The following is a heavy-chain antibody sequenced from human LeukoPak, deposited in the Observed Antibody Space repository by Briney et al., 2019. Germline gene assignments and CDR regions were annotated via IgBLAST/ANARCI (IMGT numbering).Heavy chain of an antibody. V-gene: IGHV1-2*06. CDR1: GYTFTGYY. CDR2: INPNSGGT. CDR3: ARAWYYYDSSGYHQIDY. J-gene: IGHJ4*02. Sequence: GASVKVSCKASGYTFTGYYMHWVRQAPGQGLEWMGRINPNSGGTNYAQKFQGRVTMTRDTSISTAYMELSRLRSDDTAVYYCARAWYYYDSSGYHQIDYWGQGTLVTVSS. D-gene: IGHD3-22*01.